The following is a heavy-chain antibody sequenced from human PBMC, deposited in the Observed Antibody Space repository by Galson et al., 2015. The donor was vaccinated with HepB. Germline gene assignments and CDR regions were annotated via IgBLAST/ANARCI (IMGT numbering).Heavy chain of an antibody. Sequence: SLRLSCAASGFTFSRYAMSWVRQAPGKGLEWVSAISGSGGSTNHADSVKGRFTISRDNSKNTLYLQMNSLRAEDTAVYYCAKRAGETYGPFDYWGQGTRVTVSS. CDR3: AKRAGETYGPFDY. V-gene: IGHV3-23*01. D-gene: IGHD3-10*01. CDR2: ISGSGGST. J-gene: IGHJ4*02. CDR1: GFTFSRYA.